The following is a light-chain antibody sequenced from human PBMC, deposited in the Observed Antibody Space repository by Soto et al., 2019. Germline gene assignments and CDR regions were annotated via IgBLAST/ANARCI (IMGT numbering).Light chain of an antibody. CDR1: QSVSSSY. V-gene: IGKV3-20*01. J-gene: IGKJ4*01. CDR2: GAS. CDR3: QQYGSSPLT. Sequence: EIVLTQSPGTLSLSPGERPTLACRASQSVSSSYLAWYQQKTGQAPRXXIYGASSRATGIPDRFSAIVSGTDLTITIGRLQPEDGEVYDGQQYGSSPLTFGEGTKVDIK.